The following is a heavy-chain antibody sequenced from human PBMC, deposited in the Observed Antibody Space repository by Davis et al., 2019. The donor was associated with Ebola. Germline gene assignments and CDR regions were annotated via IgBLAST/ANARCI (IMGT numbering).Heavy chain of an antibody. J-gene: IGHJ6*02. CDR3: TTEGYCSSTSCYGVDTAMVGLGYYYGMDV. CDR1: GFTFSNAW. Sequence: PGGSLRLSCAASGFTFSNAWMNWVRQAPGKGLEWVGRIKSKTDGGTTDYAAPVKGRFTISRDDSKNTLYLQMNSLKTEDTAVYYCTTEGYCSSTSCYGVDTAMVGLGYYYGMDVWGQGTTVTVSS. V-gene: IGHV3-15*07. CDR2: IKSKTDGGTT. D-gene: IGHD2-2*01.